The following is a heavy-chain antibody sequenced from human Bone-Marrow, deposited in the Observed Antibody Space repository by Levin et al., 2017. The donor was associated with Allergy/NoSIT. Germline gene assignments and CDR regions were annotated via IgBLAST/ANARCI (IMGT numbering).Heavy chain of an antibody. Sequence: ASVKVSCKASGYTFTGYYMHWVRQAPGQGLEWMGWINPNSGGTNYAQKFQGRVTMTRDTSISTAYMELSRLRSDDTAVYYCARGPFMTTVTPGIDYWGQGTLVTVSS. D-gene: IGHD4-17*01. CDR2: INPNSGGT. V-gene: IGHV1-2*02. CDR1: GYTFTGYY. CDR3: ARGPFMTTVTPGIDY. J-gene: IGHJ4*02.